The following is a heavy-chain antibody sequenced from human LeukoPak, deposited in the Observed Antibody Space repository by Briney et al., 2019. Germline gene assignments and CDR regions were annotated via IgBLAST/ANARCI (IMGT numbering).Heavy chain of an antibody. J-gene: IGHJ4*02. D-gene: IGHD4-17*01. CDR1: GGTFISYA. CDR2: IIPIFGTA. CDR3: ARDPRGTVTTFDY. Sequence: SVKVSCKASGGTFISYAISWVRQAPGQGLEWMGGIIPIFGTANYAQKFQGRVTITADESTSTAYMELSSLRSEDTAVYYCARDPRGTVTTFDYWGQGTLVTVST. V-gene: IGHV1-69*13.